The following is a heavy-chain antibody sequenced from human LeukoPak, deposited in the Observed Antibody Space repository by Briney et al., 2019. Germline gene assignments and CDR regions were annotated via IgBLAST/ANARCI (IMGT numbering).Heavy chain of an antibody. J-gene: IGHJ6*03. CDR1: GGSISSYY. D-gene: IGHD6-6*01. Sequence: SETLSLTCTVSGGSISSYYWSWIRQPPGKGLEWIGYIYYSGSTNYNPSLKSRVTISVDTSKNQFSLKLSSVTAADTAVYYCARLLVRDYYYYMDVWGKGTTVTVSS. V-gene: IGHV4-59*01. CDR2: IYYSGST. CDR3: ARLLVRDYYYYMDV.